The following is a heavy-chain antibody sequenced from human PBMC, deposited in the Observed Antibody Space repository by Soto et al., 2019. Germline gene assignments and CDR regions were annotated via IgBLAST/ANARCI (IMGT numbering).Heavy chain of an antibody. CDR2: FDPEDGET. CDR3: ATPLCSRYFFDY. D-gene: IGHD3-3*01. CDR1: GYTLTELS. Sequence: ASVKVSCKVSGYTLTELSMHWVRQAPGKGLEWMGGFDPEDGETIYAQKFQGRVTMTEDTSTDTAYMELSSLRSEDTAVYYCATPLCSRYFFDYWGQGSLVIVSS. J-gene: IGHJ4*02. V-gene: IGHV1-24*01.